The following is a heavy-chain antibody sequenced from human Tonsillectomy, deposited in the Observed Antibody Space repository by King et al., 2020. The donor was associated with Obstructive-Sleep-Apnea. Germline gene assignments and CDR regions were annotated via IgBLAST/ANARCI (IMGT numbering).Heavy chain of an antibody. V-gene: IGHV3-48*01. D-gene: IGHD2-2*01. CDR2: ISSSTITI. CDR3: ARYCSSTSCYGNYYYGMDV. CDR1: GFTFSTYS. Sequence: VQLVESGGGLVQPGGSLRLSCAASGFTFSTYSMNWVRQAPGKGLEWVSYISSSTITIYYADSVKGRFTIARDNAKNSLFLQMNSLRAEDTAMYDCARYCSSTSCYGNYYYGMDVWGRGTTVTVSS. J-gene: IGHJ6*02.